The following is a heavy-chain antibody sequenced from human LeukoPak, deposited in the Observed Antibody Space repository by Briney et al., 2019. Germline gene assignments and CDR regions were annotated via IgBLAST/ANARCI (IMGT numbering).Heavy chain of an antibody. CDR2: FIPIFGTI. CDR1: GGTFSREG. CDR3: TRVDGYCSGTMCHGRPDIEN. Sequence: SVKVSCKTYGGTFSREGLSWVRQAPGHGPEWMGGFIPIFGTINYARRFQGRVTITADEVTSTAYMELSSLRSEDTAVYYCTRVDGYCSGTMCHGRPDIENWGQGTLVTVSS. J-gene: IGHJ4*02. D-gene: IGHD2-2*03. V-gene: IGHV1-69*01.